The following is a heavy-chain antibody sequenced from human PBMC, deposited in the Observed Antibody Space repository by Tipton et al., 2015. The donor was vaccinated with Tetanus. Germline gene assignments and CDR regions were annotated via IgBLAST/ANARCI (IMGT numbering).Heavy chain of an antibody. CDR1: GFTFSDYY. CDR2: ISSSGSTI. Sequence: SLRLSCAASGFTFSDYYMSWIRQAPGKGLEWVSYISSSGSTISYADSVKGRFTISRDNAKNSLFLQMNSLRAEDTAVYYCTTSGIVGTGKRVDYWGQGTLVTVSS. D-gene: IGHD3/OR15-3a*01. CDR3: TTSGIVGTGKRVDY. V-gene: IGHV3-11*01. J-gene: IGHJ4*02.